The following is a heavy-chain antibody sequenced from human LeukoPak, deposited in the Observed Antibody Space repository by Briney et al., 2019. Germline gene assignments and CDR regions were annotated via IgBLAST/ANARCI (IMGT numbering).Heavy chain of an antibody. CDR1: GDSISSYY. V-gene: IGHV4-59*01. Sequence: SETLSLTCRVSGDSISSYYWSWIRQSPGKGLEWIGYIYYSGTTYSNPSLKSRVTISLDMSKNLLSLKLTSVTAADTAVYYCARSQYGSGATGAAVFRFDPWGQGTQVIVAS. D-gene: IGHD1-1*01. J-gene: IGHJ5*02. CDR3: ARSQYGSGATGAAVFRFDP. CDR2: IYYSGTT.